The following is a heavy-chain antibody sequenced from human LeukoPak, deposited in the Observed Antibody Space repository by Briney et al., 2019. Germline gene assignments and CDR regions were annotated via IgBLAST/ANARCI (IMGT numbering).Heavy chain of an antibody. D-gene: IGHD4-17*01. V-gene: IGHV4-59*12. CDR1: GGSIGTYY. Sequence: PSETLSLTCTVSGGSIGTYYWSWIRQPPGKGLEWIGYIYYSGSTYYNPSLKSRVTISVDTSKNQFSLKLSSVTAADTAVYYCATLVTTTPFDYWGQGTLVTVSS. J-gene: IGHJ4*02. CDR2: IYYSGST. CDR3: ATLVTTTPFDY.